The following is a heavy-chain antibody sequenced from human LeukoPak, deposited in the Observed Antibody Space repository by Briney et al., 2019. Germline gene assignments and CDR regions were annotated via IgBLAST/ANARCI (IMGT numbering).Heavy chain of an antibody. J-gene: IGHJ4*02. CDR2: LKQDGSEK. V-gene: IGHV3-7*01. CDR1: GFHFSRYW. Sequence: GSPRTPCAGPGFHFSRYWMSWGRPASGKGLGWVANLKQDGSEKYYVDSVKGRFTISRDNAKNSLYLQMNSLRAEDTAVYYCARDDRESDWLGEEDYWGQGTLVTVSS. D-gene: IGHD3-10*01. CDR3: ARDDRESDWLGEEDY.